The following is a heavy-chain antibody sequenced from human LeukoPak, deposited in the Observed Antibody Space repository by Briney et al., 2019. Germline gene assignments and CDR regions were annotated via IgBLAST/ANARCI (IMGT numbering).Heavy chain of an antibody. V-gene: IGHV3-23*01. J-gene: IGHJ4*02. CDR2: ISEKGGST. Sequence: GGSLRLSCVVSGISLSNYGMSWVRQAPGKGLEWVSYISEKGGSTTYADSVKGRFTISRDTSLNTLYLQMNNLRAEDTAVYFCAKRGVVIRGILVIGYHQEAYHYDFWGQGVLVTVSS. D-gene: IGHD3-10*01. CDR3: AKRGVVIRGILVIGYHQEAYHYDF. CDR1: GISLSNYG.